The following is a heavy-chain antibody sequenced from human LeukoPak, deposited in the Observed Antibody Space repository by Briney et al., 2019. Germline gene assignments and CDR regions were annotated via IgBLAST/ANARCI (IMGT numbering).Heavy chain of an antibody. CDR3: ARDGDGYKYAFDI. D-gene: IGHD5-24*01. CDR2: IYYSGST. CDR1: GGSISSYY. V-gene: IGHV4-59*01. J-gene: IGHJ3*02. Sequence: SETLSLTCTVSGGSISSYYRSWIRQPPGKGLEWIGYIYYSGSTNYNPSLKSRVTISVDTSKNQFSLKLSSVTAADTAVYYCARDGDGYKYAFDIWGQGTMVTVSS.